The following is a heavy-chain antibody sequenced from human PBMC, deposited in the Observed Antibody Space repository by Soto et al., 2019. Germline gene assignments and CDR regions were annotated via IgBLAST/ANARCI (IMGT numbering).Heavy chain of an antibody. J-gene: IGHJ4*02. CDR3: ARGYGSGSYDSGDYFDY. CDR2: MNPNRGNT. CDR1: GYTFTSYD. D-gene: IGHD3-10*01. Sequence: QVQLVQSGAEVKKPGASVKVSCKASGYTFTSYDINWVRQATGQGLEWMGWMNPNRGNTGYAQKFQGRVTMTRNTSISTAYRELSSLRSEDTAVYYCARGYGSGSYDSGDYFDYWGQGTLVTVSS. V-gene: IGHV1-8*01.